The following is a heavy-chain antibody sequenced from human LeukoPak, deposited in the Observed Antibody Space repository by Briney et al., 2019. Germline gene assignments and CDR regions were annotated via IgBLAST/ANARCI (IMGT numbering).Heavy chain of an antibody. J-gene: IGHJ4*02. Sequence: PGGSLRLSCVASGFTFSSYEMDWVRQAPGKGLEWVSVITSGGGTYYADSVWGRFTISRDNSENTLSLQMNSLRAEDTAVYYCARGAWDWGQGTLVTVSS. CDR1: GFTFSSYE. CDR3: ARGAWD. V-gene: IGHV3-53*01. CDR2: ITSGGGT.